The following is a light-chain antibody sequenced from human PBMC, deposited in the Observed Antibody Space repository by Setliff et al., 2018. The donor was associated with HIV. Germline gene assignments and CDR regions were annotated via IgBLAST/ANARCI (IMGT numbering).Light chain of an antibody. CDR1: SIDIGNYNY. Sequence: QSVLTQPPSASGSPGQSVTISCTGASIDIGNYNYVSWYQHHPVKAPKLIIYQVTKRPSGVPDRFSGSKSANTASLTVSGLQAEDEADYYCSAYAGSNNYGVFGTGTKVTVL. V-gene: IGLV2-8*01. J-gene: IGLJ1*01. CDR3: SAYAGSNNYGV. CDR2: QVT.